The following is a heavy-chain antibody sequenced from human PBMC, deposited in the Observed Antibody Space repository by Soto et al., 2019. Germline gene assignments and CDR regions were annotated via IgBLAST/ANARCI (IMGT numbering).Heavy chain of an antibody. J-gene: IGHJ6*02. Sequence: GSLRLSCAASGFTFSSYSMNWIRQAPGKGLEWVSSISSSSSYIYYADSVKGRFTISRDNAKNSLYLQMNSLRAEDTAVYYCARDKGLGLSHYYYGMDVWGQGTTVTVSS. CDR1: GFTFSSYS. CDR3: ARDKGLGLSHYYYGMDV. V-gene: IGHV3-21*01. CDR2: ISSSSSYI.